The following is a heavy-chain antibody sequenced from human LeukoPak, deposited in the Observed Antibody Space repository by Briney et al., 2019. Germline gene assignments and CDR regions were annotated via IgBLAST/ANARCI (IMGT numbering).Heavy chain of an antibody. CDR1: GGSISSGGYY. Sequence: TSSETLSLTCTVSGGSISSGGYYWSWIRQHPGKGLEWIGYIYYSGSTYYNPSLKSRVTISVDTSKNQFSLKLTSVTAADTAVYYCAREVVVTASLDYWGQGTLVTVSS. J-gene: IGHJ4*02. CDR2: IYYSGST. V-gene: IGHV4-31*03. D-gene: IGHD2-21*02. CDR3: AREVVVTASLDY.